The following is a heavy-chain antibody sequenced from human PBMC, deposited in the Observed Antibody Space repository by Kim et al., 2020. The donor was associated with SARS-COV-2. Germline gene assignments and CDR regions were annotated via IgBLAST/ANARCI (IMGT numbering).Heavy chain of an antibody. J-gene: IGHJ5*02. CDR3: AKDHPSSGWPTFAS. CDR1: GFTFSRRA. V-gene: IGHV3-23*05. CDR2: VNNNNNP. D-gene: IGHD6-19*01. Sequence: GGSLRLSCAASGFTFSRRAMSWVRQVPGKGIEWIASVNNNNNPYNADSVKGRFTVSRDITKDTLYLQMNSLRADDTALYYFAKDHPSSGWPTFASWGQGTLVAASS.